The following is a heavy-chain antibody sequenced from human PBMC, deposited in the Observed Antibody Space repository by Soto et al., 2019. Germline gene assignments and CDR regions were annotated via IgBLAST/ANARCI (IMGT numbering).Heavy chain of an antibody. D-gene: IGHD3-3*01. CDR1: GGSFSGHF. J-gene: IGHJ4*02. V-gene: IGHV4-34*01. Sequence: SETLSLTCVVYGGSFSGHFWSWIRQPPGKGLEWIGEINHSGSANYNPSLKSRVTISVDTSKNQFSLKLTSVTAADTAVYYCAGWAVGIMIFGVPKDYWSQGTQVTSPQ. CDR2: INHSGSA. CDR3: AGWAVGIMIFGVPKDY.